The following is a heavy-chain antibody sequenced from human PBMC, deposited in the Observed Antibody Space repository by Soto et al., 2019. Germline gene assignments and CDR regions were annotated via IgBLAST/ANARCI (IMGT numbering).Heavy chain of an antibody. CDR3: ARDTPHYGSDY. CDR2: IYSGGST. V-gene: IGHV3-66*01. D-gene: IGHD4-17*01. CDR1: GFTVSSNY. J-gene: IGHJ4*02. Sequence: GGSLRLSRATPGFTVSSNYMSLARQAPGKGLEWVSVIYSGGSTYYADSVKGRFTISRDNSKNTLYLQMNSLRAEDTAVYYCARDTPHYGSDYWGQGTLVTVSS.